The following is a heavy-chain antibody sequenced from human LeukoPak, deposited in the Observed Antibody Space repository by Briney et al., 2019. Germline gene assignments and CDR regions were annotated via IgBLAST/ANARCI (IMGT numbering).Heavy chain of an antibody. V-gene: IGHV4-59*01. CDR2: VYYSGSS. D-gene: IGHD4-17*01. CDR3: AREATVTFELDP. Sequence: PSETLSLTCSVSGGSISGYYWSWIRQPPGKGLEWIGYVYYSGSSNYNPSLKSRVTISVDMSKSQLSLKLSSVTAADTAVYYCAREATVTFELDPWGQGTLVTVSS. J-gene: IGHJ5*02. CDR1: GGSISGYY.